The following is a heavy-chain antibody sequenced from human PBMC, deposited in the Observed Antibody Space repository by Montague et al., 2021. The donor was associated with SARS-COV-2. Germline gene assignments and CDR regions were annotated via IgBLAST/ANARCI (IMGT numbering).Heavy chain of an antibody. Sequence: SETLSLTCIVSGRSVRSYFWSWIRQPPGKGLEWIGNIYDSGSTNYNPSXXSRVTISVDTSKNQFSLKLSAVTAADTAVYYCARSQDCSTTSCHFDYWGQGTLVTDSS. D-gene: IGHD2-2*01. CDR2: IYDSGST. J-gene: IGHJ4*02. CDR3: ARSQDCSTTSCHFDY. V-gene: IGHV4-59*02. CDR1: GRSVRSYF.